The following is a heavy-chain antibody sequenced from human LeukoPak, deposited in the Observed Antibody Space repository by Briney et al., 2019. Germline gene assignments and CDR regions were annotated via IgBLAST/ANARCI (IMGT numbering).Heavy chain of an antibody. D-gene: IGHD6-13*01. CDR1: GGSISSYY. Sequence: TSETLSLTCTVSGGSISSYYWSWIRQPPGKGLEWIGYIYYSGSTNYNPSLKSRVTISVDTSKNQFSLKLSSVTAADTAVYYCARQEYSSSWKYYYGMGVWGQGTTVTVSS. J-gene: IGHJ6*02. CDR3: ARQEYSSSWKYYYGMGV. V-gene: IGHV4-59*08. CDR2: IYYSGST.